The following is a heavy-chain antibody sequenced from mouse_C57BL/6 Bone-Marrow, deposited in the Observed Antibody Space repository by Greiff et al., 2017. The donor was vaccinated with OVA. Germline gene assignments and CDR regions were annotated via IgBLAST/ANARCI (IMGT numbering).Heavy chain of an antibody. CDR2: IDPSDSYT. J-gene: IGHJ4*01. CDR3: ARAGYTVTTYAMDY. Sequence: QVQLQQPGAELVKPGASVKLSCKASGYTFTSYWMQWVKQRPGQGLEWIGGIDPSDSYTNYNQKLKGKATLTVDTSSSTAYRQLRSLTSEDSAVYYGARAGYTVTTYAMDYWGQGTSVTVSS. V-gene: IGHV1-50*01. D-gene: IGHD2-2*01. CDR1: GYTFTSYW.